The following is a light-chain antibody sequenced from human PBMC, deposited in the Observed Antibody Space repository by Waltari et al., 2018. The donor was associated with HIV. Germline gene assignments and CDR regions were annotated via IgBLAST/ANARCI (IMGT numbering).Light chain of an antibody. CDR2: GKN. CDR3: NSRDSSANHVV. CDR1: SLRGYY. Sequence: SSELTQDPAVSVALGQTVRITCQGDSLRGYYASWYQQKPGQAPVLVIYGKNNRPSGILDRFSGSSSGNTASLTITGTQAEDEADYYCNSRDSSANHVVFGGGTKLTVL. J-gene: IGLJ2*01. V-gene: IGLV3-19*01.